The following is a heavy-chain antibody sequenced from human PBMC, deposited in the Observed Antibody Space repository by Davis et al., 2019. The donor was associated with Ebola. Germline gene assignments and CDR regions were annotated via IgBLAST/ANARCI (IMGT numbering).Heavy chain of an antibody. CDR2: IKQDGSEK. V-gene: IGHV3-7*01. CDR1: GFTFSSYW. J-gene: IGHJ6*02. D-gene: IGHD1-14*01. Sequence: GESLKISCAASGFTFSSYWMSWVRQAPGKGLEWVANIKQDGSEKYYVDSVKGRFTISRDNAKNSLYLQMNSLRAEDTAVYYCARFGTQGATWGMDVWGQGTTVTVSS. CDR3: ARFGTQGATWGMDV.